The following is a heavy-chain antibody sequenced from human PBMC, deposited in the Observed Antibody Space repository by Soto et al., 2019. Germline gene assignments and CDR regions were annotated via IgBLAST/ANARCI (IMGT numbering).Heavy chain of an antibody. D-gene: IGHD4-4*01. CDR1: GFTFSSYS. V-gene: IGHV3-21*01. CDR3: ARLNSNYFDFYYYGMDV. J-gene: IGHJ6*02. Sequence: PGGSLRLSCAASGFTFSSYSMNWVRQAPGKVLEWVSSISSSSSYIYYADSVKGRFTISRDNAKNSLYLQMNSLRAEDTAVYYCARLNSNYFDFYYYGMDVWGQGTTVTVSS. CDR2: ISSSSSYI.